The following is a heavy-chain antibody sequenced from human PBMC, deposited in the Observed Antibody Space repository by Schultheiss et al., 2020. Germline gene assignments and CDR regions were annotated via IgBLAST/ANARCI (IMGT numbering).Heavy chain of an antibody. V-gene: IGHV1-2*02. CDR1: GYTFTGYY. Sequence: ASVKVSCKASGYTFTGYYMHWVRQAPGQGLEWMGWINPNSGGTNYAQKFQGRVTMTRNTSISTAYMELSSLRSEDTAVYYCAREAPYSSGWSDYWGQGTLVTVSS. D-gene: IGHD6-19*01. CDR3: AREAPYSSGWSDY. J-gene: IGHJ4*02. CDR2: INPNSGGT.